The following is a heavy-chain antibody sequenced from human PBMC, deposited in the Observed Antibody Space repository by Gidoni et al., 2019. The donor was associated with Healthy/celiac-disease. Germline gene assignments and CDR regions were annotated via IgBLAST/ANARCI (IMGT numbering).Heavy chain of an antibody. V-gene: IGHV3-9*01. J-gene: IGHJ4*02. CDR1: GFPFDDYA. Sequence: VQLVESGGGLLQPGRSLRLSCAASGFPFDDYAMHWVRQAPGKGLEWVSGMSWNSGSIGYADSVKGRFTISRDNAKNSLYLQMNSLRAEDTALYYCAKEGSGSYFDYWGQGTLVTVSS. CDR3: AKEGSGSYFDY. CDR2: MSWNSGSI. D-gene: IGHD6-19*01.